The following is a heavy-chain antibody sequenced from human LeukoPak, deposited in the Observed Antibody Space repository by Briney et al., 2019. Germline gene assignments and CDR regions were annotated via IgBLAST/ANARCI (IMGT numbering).Heavy chain of an antibody. D-gene: IGHD4-11*01. V-gene: IGHV1-2*02. Sequence: ASAKVSCKTSGYRFTGYYMHWVRQAPGQGLEWMGWINPKSGDPIYVQKFQGRVTLTRDTSIDTVYLELSSLKSDDTAVYYCARDPGHDTSNYGGLDFWGQGTLVTVSS. J-gene: IGHJ4*02. CDR1: GYRFTGYY. CDR2: INPKSGDP. CDR3: ARDPGHDTSNYGGLDF.